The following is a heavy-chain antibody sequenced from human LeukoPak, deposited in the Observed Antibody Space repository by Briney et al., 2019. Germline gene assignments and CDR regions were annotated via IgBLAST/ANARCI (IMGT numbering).Heavy chain of an antibody. CDR3: AKDIGERGYKDY. CDR2: ISGDGGTT. D-gene: IGHD5-18*01. Sequence: GRSLRLSCAASGFTFSNYGMHWVRQAPGKGLEWVSLISGDGGTTFYADSVKGRFTISRDNSKNSLYLQMNSLRTEDTAFYYCAKDIGERGYKDYWGQGTLVTVSS. J-gene: IGHJ4*02. CDR1: GFTFSNYG. V-gene: IGHV3-43*02.